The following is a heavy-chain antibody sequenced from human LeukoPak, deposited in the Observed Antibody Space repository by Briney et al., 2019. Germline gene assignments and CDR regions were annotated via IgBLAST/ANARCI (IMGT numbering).Heavy chain of an antibody. CDR2: IYTSGST. Sequence: ASETLSLTCTVSGASISSTSYCWGWIRQPAGKGLEWIGHIYTSGSTNYNPSLKSRVTISVDTSKNQFSLKLSSVTAADTAVYYCARDWGSRGAFDIWGQGTMVTVSS. J-gene: IGHJ3*02. CDR1: GASISSTSYC. D-gene: IGHD6-13*01. V-gene: IGHV4-61*09. CDR3: ARDWGSRGAFDI.